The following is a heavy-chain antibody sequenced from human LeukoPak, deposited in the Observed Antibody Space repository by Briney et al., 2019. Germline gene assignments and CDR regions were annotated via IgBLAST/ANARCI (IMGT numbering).Heavy chain of an antibody. Sequence: GGSLRLSCAASGFTFSSYWMSWVRQAPGKGLEWVANIKQDGSEKYYVDSVKGRFTISRDNAKNSLCLQMNSLRAEDTAVYYCARELGYCSSTSCSDAFDIWGQGTMVTVSS. CDR3: ARELGYCSSTSCSDAFDI. CDR1: GFTFSSYW. J-gene: IGHJ3*02. D-gene: IGHD2-2*01. V-gene: IGHV3-7*01. CDR2: IKQDGSEK.